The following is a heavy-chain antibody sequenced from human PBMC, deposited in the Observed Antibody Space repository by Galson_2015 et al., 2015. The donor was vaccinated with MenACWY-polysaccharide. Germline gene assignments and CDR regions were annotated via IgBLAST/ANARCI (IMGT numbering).Heavy chain of an antibody. CDR3: ARGGSSVSVGY. CDR2: ISTGRTII. V-gene: IGHV3-48*02. CDR1: GFTFSSYG. D-gene: IGHD2-15*01. J-gene: IGHJ4*02. Sequence: SLRLSCAASGFTFSSYGMNWVRQAPGQGLEWVSYISTGRTIIYQADSVKGRFTISRDNAKNSLYLQLNSLRDEDTAVYYCARGGSSVSVGYGGKGTQVTVSS.